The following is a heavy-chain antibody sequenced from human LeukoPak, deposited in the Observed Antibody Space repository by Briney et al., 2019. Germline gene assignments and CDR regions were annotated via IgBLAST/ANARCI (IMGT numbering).Heavy chain of an antibody. V-gene: IGHV3-23*01. Sequence: PGGSLRLSCAASGITFSIYGMSWVRQAPGKGLEWVSRISSSGSSTNYADSVKGRFTISRDNSNNTLYLQMNSLGAEDTAVYYCAKDAYSTSWYGNYWGQGTLVTVSS. CDR3: AKDAYSTSWYGNY. CDR1: GITFSIYG. D-gene: IGHD6-13*01. CDR2: ISSSGSST. J-gene: IGHJ4*02.